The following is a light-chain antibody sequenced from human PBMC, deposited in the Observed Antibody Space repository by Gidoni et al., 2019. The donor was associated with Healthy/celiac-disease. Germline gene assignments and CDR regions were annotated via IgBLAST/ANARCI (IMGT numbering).Light chain of an antibody. Sequence: ELVLTQSPGTLSLSPGERATLSCRARQSVSSSYLAWYQQKTGQAPRLLIYGASSRATGIPDRVSGSGSGTDLTLTIRRLEPEDFEVDYCQQYGSSAWTSGQXAKVEIK. V-gene: IGKV3-20*01. CDR3: QQYGSSAWT. J-gene: IGKJ1*01. CDR2: GAS. CDR1: QSVSSSY.